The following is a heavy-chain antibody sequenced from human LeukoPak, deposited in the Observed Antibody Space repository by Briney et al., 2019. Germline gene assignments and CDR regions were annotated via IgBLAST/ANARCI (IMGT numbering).Heavy chain of an antibody. V-gene: IGHV3-48*03. D-gene: IGHD6-13*01. CDR2: ISSSGSTI. CDR3: ATLPPYSSSWYDYYYYMDV. Sequence: QPGGSLRLSCAASGFTFSSYEMNWVRQAPGKGLEWVSYISSSGSTIYYADSVKGRFTISRDNAKNSLYLQMNSLRAEDTAVYYCATLPPYSSSWYDYYYYMDVWGKGTTVTISS. J-gene: IGHJ6*03. CDR1: GFTFSSYE.